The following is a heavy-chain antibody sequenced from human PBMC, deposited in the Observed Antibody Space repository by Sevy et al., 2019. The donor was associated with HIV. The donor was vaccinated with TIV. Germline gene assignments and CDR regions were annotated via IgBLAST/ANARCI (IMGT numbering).Heavy chain of an antibody. Sequence: GGSLRLSCAASGFTFSSYAMHWVRQAPGKGLEWVAVISYDGSNKDYADSVKGRFTISRDNSKNTLYLQMNSLRAEDTAVYYCARDLWGRSSGWYFDYWGQGTLVTVSS. CDR3: ARDLWGRSSGWYFDY. J-gene: IGHJ4*02. CDR1: GFTFSSYA. D-gene: IGHD6-19*01. V-gene: IGHV3-30-3*01. CDR2: ISYDGSNK.